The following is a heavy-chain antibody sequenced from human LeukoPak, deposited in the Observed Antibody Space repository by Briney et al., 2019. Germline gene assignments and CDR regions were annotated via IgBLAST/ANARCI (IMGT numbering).Heavy chain of an antibody. CDR2: ISSSSLYI. V-gene: IGHV3-21*01. Sequence: GGSLRLSYAASRFTFSSYEMNWVRQAPGKGLEWVSSISSSSLYIYYGDSVKGRFTISRDNAKHSVYLQMNRLRAEDTAVYYCARAGSGYTSPSDYWGQGTLVTVSS. D-gene: IGHD6-13*01. CDR3: ARAGSGYTSPSDY. J-gene: IGHJ4*02. CDR1: RFTFSSYE.